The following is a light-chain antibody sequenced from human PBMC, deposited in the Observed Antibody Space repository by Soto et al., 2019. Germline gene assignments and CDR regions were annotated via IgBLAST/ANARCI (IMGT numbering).Light chain of an antibody. J-gene: IGKJ5*01. CDR2: GAS. Sequence: EIVLTQSPGTLSVSPGERATLSCRASQSVSSSFLAWYQQRPGQAPRLIIYGASTRATGLPARFSGSGSGTEFTLTISSLQSEDFALYFCQQYNNWITFGQGTRLEI. V-gene: IGKV3-15*01. CDR1: QSVSSS. CDR3: QQYNNWIT.